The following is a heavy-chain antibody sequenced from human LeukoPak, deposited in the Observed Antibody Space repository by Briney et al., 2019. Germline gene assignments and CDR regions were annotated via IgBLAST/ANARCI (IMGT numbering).Heavy chain of an antibody. CDR2: IIPIFGTA. J-gene: IGHJ4*02. CDR3: ARSVVVAEGAYYIDY. D-gene: IGHD2-15*01. V-gene: IGHV1-69*01. Sequence: RASVKVSSKASGGTFSSYAISWVRQAPGQGLEWMGGIIPIFGTANYAQKFQGRVTITADESTSTAYMELSSLRSEDTAVYYCARSVVVAEGAYYIDYWGQGTLVTVSS. CDR1: GGTFSSYA.